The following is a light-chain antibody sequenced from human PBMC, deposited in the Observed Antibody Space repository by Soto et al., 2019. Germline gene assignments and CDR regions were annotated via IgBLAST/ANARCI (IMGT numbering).Light chain of an antibody. V-gene: IGKV1-5*03. CDR1: QSVSPW. CDR3: QQYNIDST. CDR2: KAS. Sequence: DIQMTQSPSTLSASVVDRVTITCRASQSVSPWMAWYQQKPGKAPRLLIYKASNLERGVPSRFSGSGSGTEFTLTISSLQPDDFATYYCQQYNIDSTFGQGTKVDIK. J-gene: IGKJ1*01.